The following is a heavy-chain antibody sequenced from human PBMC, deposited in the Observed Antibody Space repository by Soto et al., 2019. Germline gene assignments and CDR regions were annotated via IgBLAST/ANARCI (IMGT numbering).Heavy chain of an antibody. D-gene: IGHD2-2*01. CDR3: AREGTCSSTSCPTYFSFGMDV. CDR2: ISAYNGNT. V-gene: IGHV1-18*01. Sequence: QVQLVQSGAEVKKPGASVKVSCKASGYTFASYGISWVRQAPGQGLEWMGWISAYNGNTNYAQKLQGRVTMTTDTFTRIAYMEVRSLRSDDTAVYYCAREGTCSSTSCPTYFSFGMDVWGQGTTVTVSS. CDR1: GYTFASYG. J-gene: IGHJ6*02.